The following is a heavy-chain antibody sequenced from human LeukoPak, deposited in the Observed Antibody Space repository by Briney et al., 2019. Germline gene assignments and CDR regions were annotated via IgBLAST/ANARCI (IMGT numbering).Heavy chain of an antibody. V-gene: IGHV4-39*07. CDR2: NYHSGST. Sequence: SETLSLTCTVSGGSISSSSYYWGWIRQPPGKGLEWIGSNYHSGSTYYNPSLKSRITISVDTSKNQFSLRLISVTAADTAVYYCARVTLLPTHIDYWGQGTLVTVSS. D-gene: IGHD2-15*01. J-gene: IGHJ4*02. CDR3: ARVTLLPTHIDY. CDR1: GGSISSSSYY.